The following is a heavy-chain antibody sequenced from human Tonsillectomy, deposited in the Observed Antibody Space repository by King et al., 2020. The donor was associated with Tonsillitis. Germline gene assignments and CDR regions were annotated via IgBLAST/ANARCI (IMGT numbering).Heavy chain of an antibody. Sequence: VQLVESGGGLVQPGGSLRLSCVVSGITSSTNAMSWVRQAPGKGLEWVSAISGSGTTTYYTDSVKGRFTISRDNSKNTLYLHMNSLRAEDTAVYYCARDPTGLGTLLDYWGQGTLVTVSS. CDR1: GITSSTNA. CDR3: ARDPTGLGTLLDY. CDR2: ISGSGTTT. V-gene: IGHV3-23*04. J-gene: IGHJ4*02. D-gene: IGHD7-27*01.